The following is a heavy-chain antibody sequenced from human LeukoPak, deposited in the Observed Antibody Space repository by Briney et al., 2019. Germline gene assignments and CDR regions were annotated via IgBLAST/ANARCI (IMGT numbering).Heavy chain of an antibody. CDR3: ARDFYDSSGYYPLNY. CDR2: ISSSSSYI. J-gene: IGHJ4*02. D-gene: IGHD3-22*01. Sequence: GGSLRLSCAASGFTFSSYSMNWVRQAPGKGLEWVSSISSSSSYIYYADSVKGRFTISRDNAKNSLYLQMSSLRAEDTAVYYCARDFYDSSGYYPLNYWGQGTLVTVSS. CDR1: GFTFSSYS. V-gene: IGHV3-21*01.